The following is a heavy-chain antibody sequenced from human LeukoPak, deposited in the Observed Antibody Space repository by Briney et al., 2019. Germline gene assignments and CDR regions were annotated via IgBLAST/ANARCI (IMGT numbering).Heavy chain of an antibody. CDR1: GYTFTSYY. D-gene: IGHD1-26*01. V-gene: IGHV1-46*01. CDR2: INPSGGST. J-gene: IGHJ5*01. Sequence: ASVKVSCKASGYTFTSYYMHWVRQAPGQGLEWMGIINPSGGSTSYAQKFQGRVTMTRDTSTSTVYMELSSLRSEDTAVYYCARDLSSGSPPSWFDSWGQGTLVTVSS. CDR3: ARDLSSGSPPSWFDS.